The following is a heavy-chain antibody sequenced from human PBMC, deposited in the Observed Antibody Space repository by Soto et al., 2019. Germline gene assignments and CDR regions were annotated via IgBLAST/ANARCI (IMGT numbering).Heavy chain of an antibody. CDR1: GFTFSSYW. J-gene: IGHJ6*03. V-gene: IGHV3-74*01. CDR3: ARGGLEASYCTNGVCWPRRYYYYYMDV. Sequence: PGGSLRLSCAASGFTFSSYWMHWVRQAPGKGLVWVSRINSDGSSTSCADSVKGRFTISRDNAKNTLYLQMNSLRAEDTAVYYCARGGLEASYCTNGVCWPRRYYYYYMDVWGKGTTVTVSS. D-gene: IGHD2-8*01. CDR2: INSDGSST.